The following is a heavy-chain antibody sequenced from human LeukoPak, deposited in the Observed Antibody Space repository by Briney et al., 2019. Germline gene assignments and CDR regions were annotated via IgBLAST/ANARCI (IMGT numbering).Heavy chain of an antibody. CDR3: ARVPIAVADPDFDY. Sequence: GGTLRLSCAASGFTFSSYGMSWVRQAPGKGLEWVSAISGSGGSTYYADSVKGRFTISRDNAKNTLYLQMNSPRAEDTAVYYCARVPIAVADPDFDYWGQGTLVTVSS. V-gene: IGHV3-23*01. CDR1: GFTFSSYG. J-gene: IGHJ4*02. CDR2: ISGSGGST. D-gene: IGHD6-19*01.